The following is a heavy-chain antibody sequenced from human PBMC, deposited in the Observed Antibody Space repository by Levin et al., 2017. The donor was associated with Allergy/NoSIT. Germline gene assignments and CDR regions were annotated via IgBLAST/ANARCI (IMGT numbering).Heavy chain of an antibody. D-gene: IGHD3-22*01. V-gene: IGHV3-13*01. CDR3: ARGRSSGPVPAFDY. CDR2: IGTADDT. CDR1: GFTFSTSD. Sequence: TGGSLRLSCAASGFTFSTSDMHWVRQGTGKGLEWVAGIGTADDTYYQGSVKGRFTISRENAKNSFYLQMNSLRAGDTAVYYCARGRSSGPVPAFDYWGQGTLVTVSS. J-gene: IGHJ4*02.